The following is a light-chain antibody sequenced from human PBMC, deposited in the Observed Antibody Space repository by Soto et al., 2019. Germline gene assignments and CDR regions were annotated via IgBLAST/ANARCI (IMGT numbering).Light chain of an antibody. CDR1: QSVSSNY. CDR2: GAS. V-gene: IGKV3-20*01. Sequence: IVLTHSPGTLSLSPGDRATLSCRASQSVSSNYLAWYQQKPGQAPRPLIYGASSRATGIPDRFSGSGAGTDFTLTISRLESEDCAVYYCQQYGSSPGTFGQGTKV. CDR3: QQYGSSPGT. J-gene: IGKJ1*01.